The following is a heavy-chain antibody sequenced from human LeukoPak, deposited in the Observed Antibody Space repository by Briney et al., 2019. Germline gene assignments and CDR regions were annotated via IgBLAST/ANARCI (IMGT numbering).Heavy chain of an antibody. CDR3: ARGYGVLDY. V-gene: IGHV4-4*07. CDR2: MYLSGET. Sequence: SETLSLTCTVSGASISSYYWSWIRQPAGKGLEWIGRMYLSGETNYNPSLNSRVTMSLDTSKNQFSLKLSSVTAADTAVYYCARGYGVLDYWGQGTLVTVSS. CDR1: GASISSYY. D-gene: IGHD4-17*01. J-gene: IGHJ4*02.